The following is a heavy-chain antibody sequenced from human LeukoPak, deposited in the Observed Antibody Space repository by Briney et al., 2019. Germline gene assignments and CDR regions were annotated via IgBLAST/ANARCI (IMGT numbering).Heavy chain of an antibody. D-gene: IGHD2-2*01. CDR2: INHSGST. CDR1: GGSFSGYY. J-gene: IGHJ3*02. V-gene: IGHV4-34*01. CDR3: ARGRAPGGYCSSTSCFHPHDAFDI. Sequence: PSETLSLTCAVYGGSFSGYYWSWIRQPPGKGLEWIGEINHSGSTNYNPSLKSRVTISVDTSKNQFSLKLSSVTAADTAVYYCARGRAPGGYCSSTSCFHPHDAFDIWGQGTMVTVSS.